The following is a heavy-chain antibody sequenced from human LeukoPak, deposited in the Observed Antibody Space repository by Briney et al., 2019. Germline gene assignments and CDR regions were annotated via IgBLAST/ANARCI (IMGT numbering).Heavy chain of an antibody. Sequence: GGSLRLSCAASGFTFRNAWMSWVRQAPGKGLEWVGRTKSKSDGGTTDYAAPVKGRFTVSRDDSKNTLYLQMNSLKTEDTAVYYCTTGSSGWSNWFDPWGQGTLVTVSS. CDR2: TKSKSDGGTT. J-gene: IGHJ5*02. CDR1: GFTFRNAW. V-gene: IGHV3-15*01. CDR3: TTGSSGWSNWFDP. D-gene: IGHD6-19*01.